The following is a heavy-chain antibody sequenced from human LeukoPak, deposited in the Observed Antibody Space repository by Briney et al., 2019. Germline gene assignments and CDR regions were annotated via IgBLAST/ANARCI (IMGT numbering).Heavy chain of an antibody. CDR3: ARGTDMTPITGYYSFVY. CDR1: GGSFSGYY. V-gene: IGHV4-34*01. CDR2: INHSGST. Sequence: PSETLSLTCAVYGGSFSGYYWSWIRQPPGKGLEWIGEINHSGSTNYNPSLKSRVTISLDTSNNQFSLKVTSVTAADTAVYYCARGTDMTPITGYYSFVYWGQGTLVSVSS. D-gene: IGHD5-24*01. J-gene: IGHJ4*02.